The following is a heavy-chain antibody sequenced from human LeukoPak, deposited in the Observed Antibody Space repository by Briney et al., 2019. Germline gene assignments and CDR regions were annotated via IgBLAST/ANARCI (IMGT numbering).Heavy chain of an antibody. D-gene: IGHD1-1*01. Sequence: GGSLRLSCAASGFTFSSYWMHWVRQAPGKGLVWVSRINTDGRSTSYADSVKGRFTISRDNAKNTLYLQMNSLRVDDTAVYYCARGGLEPVDYWGQRTLVTVSS. CDR1: GFTFSSYW. V-gene: IGHV3-74*01. CDR3: ARGGLEPVDY. CDR2: INTDGRST. J-gene: IGHJ4*02.